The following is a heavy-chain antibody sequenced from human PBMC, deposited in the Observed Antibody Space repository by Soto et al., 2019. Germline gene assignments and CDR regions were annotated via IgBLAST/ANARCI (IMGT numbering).Heavy chain of an antibody. V-gene: IGHV3-66*01. CDR2: ISNRGDT. D-gene: IGHD2-15*01. CDR1: GFSVSSTY. Sequence: EVQLVESGGGLVQPGGSLRLSCAASGFSVSSTYMNWVRQAPGKGLEWVAVISNRGDTHYADSVKGRFSLSRDISDNTLHLQMSSLSVEDTAVYYCAREPRYCSGGSCSITGDAYDIWGQGTMVTVSS. J-gene: IGHJ3*02. CDR3: AREPRYCSGGSCSITGDAYDI.